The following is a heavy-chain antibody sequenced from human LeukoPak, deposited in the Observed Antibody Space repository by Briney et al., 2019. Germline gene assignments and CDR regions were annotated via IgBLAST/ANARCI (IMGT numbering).Heavy chain of an antibody. CDR1: GFTFSNYG. J-gene: IGHJ3*02. V-gene: IGHV3-30*18. CDR2: ISYDGSHK. D-gene: IGHD5-24*01. CDR3: AKDWGDGYNFPDAFDI. Sequence: GGSLRLSCAASGFTFSNYGMHWVRQAPGKGLEWVAVISYDGSHKYYEDSVKGRFTISRDNSKNTLYLQMNSLRAEDTAVYYCAKDWGDGYNFPDAFDIWGQGTMVTVSS.